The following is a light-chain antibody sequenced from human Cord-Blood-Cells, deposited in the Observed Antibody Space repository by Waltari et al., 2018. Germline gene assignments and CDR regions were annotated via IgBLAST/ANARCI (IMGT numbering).Light chain of an antibody. CDR1: QSVLYSSNNKNY. CDR3: QQYYSTLTWT. Sequence: DIVMTQSPDSLAVSLGERATINCKSSQSVLYSSNNKNYLAWYQQKPGQPPKLLIYWASTRESGVPDQFSGSGSWTDFTPTISSLQAEDVAVYYCQQYYSTLTWTFGQGTKVEIK. CDR2: WAS. J-gene: IGKJ1*01. V-gene: IGKV4-1*01.